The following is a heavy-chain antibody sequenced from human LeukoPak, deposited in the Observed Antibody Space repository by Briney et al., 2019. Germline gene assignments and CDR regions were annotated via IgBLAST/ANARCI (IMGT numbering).Heavy chain of an antibody. CDR3: AKSGGLSGSGRLAMDV. Sequence: PGGSLRLSCAASAFPFSSYAMHWVRQAPGKGLEWVAFLRSDGSSKLYADSVQGRFTISRDNSRNILYLQMNNLRLEDTAMYYCAKSGGLSGSGRLAMDVWGQGTTVTVSS. V-gene: IGHV3-30*02. D-gene: IGHD3-10*01. CDR1: AFPFSSYA. J-gene: IGHJ6*02. CDR2: LRSDGSSK.